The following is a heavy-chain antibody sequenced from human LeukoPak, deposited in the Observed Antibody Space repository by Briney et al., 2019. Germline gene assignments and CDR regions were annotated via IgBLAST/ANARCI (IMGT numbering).Heavy chain of an antibody. Sequence: GGSLRLSCAASRFTFDDYGMSWVRQAPGKGLVWVSRINSDGSSTSYADSVKGRFTISRDNAKNTLYLQMNSLRAEDTAVYYCARGGGTMVRGVKMDVWGKGTTVTVSS. CDR1: RFTFDDYG. CDR2: INSDGSST. CDR3: ARGGGTMVRGVKMDV. J-gene: IGHJ6*04. V-gene: IGHV3-74*01. D-gene: IGHD3-10*01.